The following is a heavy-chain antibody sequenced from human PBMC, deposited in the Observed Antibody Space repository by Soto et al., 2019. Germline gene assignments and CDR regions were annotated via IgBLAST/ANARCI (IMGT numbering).Heavy chain of an antibody. CDR2: ISSSDNYT. Sequence: GGSLRLSCAASGFIFSDYYIAWIRQAPGTGLEWISYISSSDNYTNYADSVKGRFTISRDNAKNSLHLQMNSLRAEDTAIYYCARQLVNNPEYWGQGTLVTVSS. CDR1: GFIFSDYY. V-gene: IGHV3-11*03. J-gene: IGHJ4*02. CDR3: ARQLVNNPEY. D-gene: IGHD6-13*01.